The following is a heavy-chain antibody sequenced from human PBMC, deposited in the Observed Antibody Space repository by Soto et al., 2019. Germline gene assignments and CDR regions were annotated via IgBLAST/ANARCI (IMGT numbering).Heavy chain of an antibody. Sequence: EVQLSESGGALAQPGGSLRLSCAASGSTFSAFCMNWVRQAPGKGLEWVSAISRSGDITYYADSVKGQFTISRDNSKNTLDLEMNSLTGDDTAVYYCAKGGFWVHDGMDVWGQGTTVIVSS. D-gene: IGHD2-15*01. J-gene: IGHJ6*02. CDR2: ISRSGDIT. CDR1: GSTFSAFC. CDR3: AKGGFWVHDGMDV. V-gene: IGHV3-23*01.